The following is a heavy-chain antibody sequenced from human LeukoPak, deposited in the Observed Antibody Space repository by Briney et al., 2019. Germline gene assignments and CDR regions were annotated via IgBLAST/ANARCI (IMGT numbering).Heavy chain of an antibody. CDR2: ISGDGGST. Sequence: GGSLRLSCAASGFTFDDYAMHWVRQAPGKGLERVSLISGDGGSTYYADSVKGRFTISRDNSKNSLYLQMNSLRTEDTALYYCAKDTIGYCSGGSCYWSWFDPWGQGTLVTVSS. J-gene: IGHJ5*02. V-gene: IGHV3-43*02. CDR3: AKDTIGYCSGGSCYWSWFDP. CDR1: GFTFDDYA. D-gene: IGHD2-15*01.